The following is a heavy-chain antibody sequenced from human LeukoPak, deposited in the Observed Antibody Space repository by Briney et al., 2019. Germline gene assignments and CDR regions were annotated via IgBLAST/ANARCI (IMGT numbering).Heavy chain of an antibody. CDR3: ATSSGSSA. D-gene: IGHD3-10*01. J-gene: IGHJ5*02. CDR1: GFTFSDYY. V-gene: IGHV3-11*01. Sequence: GGSLRLSCAASGFTFSDYYMSWVRQAPGKGLEWVSCISTSDSPTIHSAASVKARFSISRDNARNSLYLQMNSLRAEDTAVYYCATSSGSSAWGQGTLVTVSS. CDR2: ISTSDSPTI.